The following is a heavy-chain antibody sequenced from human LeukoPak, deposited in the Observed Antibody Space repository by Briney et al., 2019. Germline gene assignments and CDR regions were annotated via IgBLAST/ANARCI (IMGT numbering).Heavy chain of an antibody. CDR3: AKSPTMVTRYFDY. J-gene: IGHJ4*02. V-gene: IGHV3-23*01. Sequence: QPGGSLRLSCAASGFTFSSYGMSWVRQAPGEGLEWVSAISGSGGSTYYADSVKGRFTISRDNSKNTLYLQMNSLRAEDTAVYYRAKSPTMVTRYFDYWGQGTLVTVSS. CDR2: ISGSGGST. D-gene: IGHD5-18*01. CDR1: GFTFSSYG.